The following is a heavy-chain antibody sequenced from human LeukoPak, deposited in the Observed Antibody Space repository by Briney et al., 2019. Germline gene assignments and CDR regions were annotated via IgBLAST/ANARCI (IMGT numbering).Heavy chain of an antibody. CDR1: GGSFSGYY. D-gene: IGHD3-10*01. CDR2: INHSGST. J-gene: IGHJ3*02. V-gene: IGHV4-34*01. Sequence: SETLSLTCAVYGGSFSGYYWSWIRQPPGKGLEWIGEINHSGSTNYNPSLKSRVTISVDTSKNQFSLKLSSVTAADTAVYYCASYGSGSFDIWGQGTMVTVSP. CDR3: ASYGSGSFDI.